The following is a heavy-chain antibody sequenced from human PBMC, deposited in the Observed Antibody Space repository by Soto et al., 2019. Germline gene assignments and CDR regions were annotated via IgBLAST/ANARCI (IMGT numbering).Heavy chain of an antibody. CDR2: INHSGST. CDR1: GGSFSCYY. J-gene: IGHJ5*02. Sequence: SETLSLTCSVYGGSFSCYYWSWIRQPPGKGLEWIGEINHSGSTNYNPSLKSRVTISVDTSKNQFSLKLSSVTAADTAVYYCARAPYYDSSGYYNWFDPWGQGTLVTVSS. CDR3: ARAPYYDSSGYYNWFDP. D-gene: IGHD3-22*01. V-gene: IGHV4-34*01.